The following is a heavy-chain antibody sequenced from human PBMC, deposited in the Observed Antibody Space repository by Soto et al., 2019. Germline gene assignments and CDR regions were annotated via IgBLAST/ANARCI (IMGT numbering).Heavy chain of an antibody. CDR1: GGSISSSSYY. J-gene: IGHJ6*02. CDR3: ARHRQYCSGGSCYSFYYYGMDV. D-gene: IGHD2-15*01. CDR2: IYYSGST. V-gene: IGHV4-39*01. Sequence: SETLSLTCTVSGGSISSSSYYWGWIRQPPGKGLEWIGSIYYSGSTYYNPSLKSRVTISVDTSKNQFSLKLSSVTAADTAVYYCARHRQYCSGGSCYSFYYYGMDVWGQGTTVTVSS.